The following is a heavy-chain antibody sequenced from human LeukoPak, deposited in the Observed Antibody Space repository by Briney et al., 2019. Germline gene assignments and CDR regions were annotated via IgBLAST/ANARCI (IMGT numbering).Heavy chain of an antibody. CDR1: GFTFSSYS. CDR2: ISSSSSYI. V-gene: IGHV3-21*01. D-gene: IGHD6-13*01. CDR3: ARVAAAAFDP. Sequence: GGSLRLSCAASGFTFSSYSMNWVRQGPGKGLEWVSSISSSSSYIYYADSVKGRFTISRDNAKNSLYLQMNSRRAEDTAVYYCARVAAAAFDPWGQGTLVTVSS. J-gene: IGHJ5*02.